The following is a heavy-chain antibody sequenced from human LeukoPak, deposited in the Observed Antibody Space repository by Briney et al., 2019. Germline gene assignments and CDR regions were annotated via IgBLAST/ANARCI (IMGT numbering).Heavy chain of an antibody. CDR2: IYSGGST. D-gene: IGHD6-19*01. Sequence: PGGSLRLSCPASASSVSRNYMSWVRQAAEEVLGWVSVIYSGGSTYYADSVKGRFTISRDNSKNTLYLQMNSLRAEDTAVYYCARDPLAVAGTSYWGQGTLVTVSS. J-gene: IGHJ4*02. V-gene: IGHV3-53*01. CDR3: ARDPLAVAGTSY. CDR1: ASSVSRNY.